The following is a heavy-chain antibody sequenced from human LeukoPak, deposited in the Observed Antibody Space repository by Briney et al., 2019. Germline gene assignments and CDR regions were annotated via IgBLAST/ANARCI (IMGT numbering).Heavy chain of an antibody. CDR3: AADGPFGGYDFDY. CDR1: GFTFTSSA. CDR2: IVVGSGNT. J-gene: IGHJ4*02. D-gene: IGHD5-12*01. V-gene: IGHV1-58*01. Sequence: GASVKVSCKASGFTFTSSAVQWVRQARGQRLEWIGWIVVGSGNTNYAKKFQERVTFTSDMSTSTAYMELSSLRYEDTAVYYCAADGPFGGYDFDYWGQGTLVTVSS.